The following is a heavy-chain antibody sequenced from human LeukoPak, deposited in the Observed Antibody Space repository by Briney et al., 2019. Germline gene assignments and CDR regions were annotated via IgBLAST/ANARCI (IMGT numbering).Heavy chain of an antibody. V-gene: IGHV4-39*01. CDR1: GGSISSSSYY. Sequence: SETLSLTCTVSGGSISSSSYYWGWIRQPPGKGLEWIGSIYYSGSTYYNPSLKSRVTISVDTSKNQFSLKLSSVTAADTAVNYCARNKFYDYSSRAFDIGGQGTRVTVSS. D-gene: IGHD4-11*01. J-gene: IGHJ3*02. CDR2: IYYSGST. CDR3: ARNKFYDYSSRAFDI.